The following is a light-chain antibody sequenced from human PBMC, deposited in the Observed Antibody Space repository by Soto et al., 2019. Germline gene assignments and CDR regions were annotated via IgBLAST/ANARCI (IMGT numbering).Light chain of an antibody. Sequence: DTVMTQSPATLSVSPGERATLSCRASQSVSSNLAWYQQKPGQAPRLLIYGASTRATGIPARFSGSGSGTEFTLTISILQSEYFAVYYCQQYNNWPPYTFGQGTKLEIK. J-gene: IGKJ2*01. CDR1: QSVSSN. V-gene: IGKV3-15*01. CDR2: GAS. CDR3: QQYNNWPPYT.